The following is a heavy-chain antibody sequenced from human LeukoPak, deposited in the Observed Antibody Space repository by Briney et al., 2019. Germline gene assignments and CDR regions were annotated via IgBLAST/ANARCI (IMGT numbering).Heavy chain of an antibody. D-gene: IGHD3-3*01. Sequence: ASVKVSCKASGYTFTSYGISWVRQAPGQGLEWMGWISAYNGNTNYAQKLQGRVTMTTDTSTSTAYMELRSLRSDDTAVYYCARVSNYYDFWSGYYRVKDWLGPWGQGTLVTVSS. CDR2: ISAYNGNT. CDR3: ARVSNYYDFWSGYYRVKDWLGP. V-gene: IGHV1-18*01. J-gene: IGHJ5*02. CDR1: GYTFTSYG.